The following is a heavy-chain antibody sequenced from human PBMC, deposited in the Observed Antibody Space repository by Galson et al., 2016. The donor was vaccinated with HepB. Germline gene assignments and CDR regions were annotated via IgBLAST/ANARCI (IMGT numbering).Heavy chain of an antibody. CDR2: ICGSCGDI. CDR3: AIDPSHWIENPFAL. D-gene: IGHD2-2*03. V-gene: IGHV3-21*04. J-gene: IGHJ4*02. CDR1: GFTFSTYS. Sequence: SLRLSCAASGFTFSTYSMNWVRQAPGKGLEWVSTICGSCGDIDYADSVQGRFTISRDNSKNTLSLQMNSLRAEDTATYYCAIDPSHWIENPFALWGQGTLVTVS.